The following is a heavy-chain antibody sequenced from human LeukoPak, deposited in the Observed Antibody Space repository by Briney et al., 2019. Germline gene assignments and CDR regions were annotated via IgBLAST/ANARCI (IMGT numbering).Heavy chain of an antibody. Sequence: ASVKVSCKASGYTFISYGITWVRQAPGQGLEWMGWISPYTTKTNYAQSLQGRVTMTTDTSTSTAYMELRSLRSDDTAVYYCARERGSSSWFYDYWGQGTLVTVSS. D-gene: IGHD6-13*01. J-gene: IGHJ4*02. CDR1: GYTFISYG. V-gene: IGHV1-18*01. CDR3: ARERGSSSWFYDY. CDR2: ISPYTTKT.